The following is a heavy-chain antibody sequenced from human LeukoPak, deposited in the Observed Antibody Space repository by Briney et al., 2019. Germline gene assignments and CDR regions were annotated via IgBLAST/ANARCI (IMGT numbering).Heavy chain of an antibody. CDR3: ARDKTSSSTWYDY. V-gene: IGHV3-30-3*01. CDR1: GFTFSSHA. D-gene: IGHD6-13*01. CDR2: ISYDGSNR. J-gene: IGHJ4*02. Sequence: PGGSLRLSCATSGFTFSSHAMYWVRQAPGKGLEWVAIISYDGSNRYYTDSVKGRFTISRDNSKNTLYLQMNSLRGEDTAVYYCARDKTSSSTWYDYWGQGTLVTVSS.